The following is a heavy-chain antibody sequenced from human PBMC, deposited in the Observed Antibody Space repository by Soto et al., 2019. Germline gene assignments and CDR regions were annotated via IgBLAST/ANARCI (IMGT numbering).Heavy chain of an antibody. V-gene: IGHV3-21*01. CDR3: XAPRYGAGSWYYYGMDV. CDR1: GFTFSSYS. D-gene: IGHD3-10*01. J-gene: IGHJ6*02. Sequence: GGSLRLSCTASGFTFSSYSMNWVRQAPGKGLEWVSSISSSSSYIYYADSVKGRFTISRDNAKNSLYLQMNSLRAEDTAVYYCXAPRYGAGSWYYYGMDVWGQGTTVTVSS. CDR2: ISSSSSYI.